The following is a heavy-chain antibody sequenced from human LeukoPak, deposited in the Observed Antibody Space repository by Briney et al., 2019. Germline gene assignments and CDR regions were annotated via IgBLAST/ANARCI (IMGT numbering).Heavy chain of an antibody. D-gene: IGHD3-3*01. Sequence: PGGSLLLSWAASGFTFIGSAMHWVRQASGKGLEGVGRIRSKANSYATAYAASVKGRFTISRDDSKKTAYLQMNSLKTEDTAVYYCTSPRITIFEAISDYWGEGTLVTVSS. CDR2: IRSKANSYAT. CDR3: TSPRITIFEAISDY. CDR1: GFTFIGSA. V-gene: IGHV3-73*01. J-gene: IGHJ4*02.